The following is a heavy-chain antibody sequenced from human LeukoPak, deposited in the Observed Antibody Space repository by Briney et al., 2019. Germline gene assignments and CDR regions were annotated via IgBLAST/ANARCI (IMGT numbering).Heavy chain of an antibody. J-gene: IGHJ4*02. CDR2: ISWNSGYI. CDR1: GFTFDNYA. CDR3: AKVRGTYSSGYFFDY. Sequence: GGSLRLSCAASGFTFDNYAMHWVRQAPGKGLEWLSIISWNSGYIGYADSVKGRFTISRDNAKKSLDLQMNSLRAEDTAFYYCAKVRGTYSSGYFFDYWGQGSLVTVSS. V-gene: IGHV3-9*01. D-gene: IGHD6-19*01.